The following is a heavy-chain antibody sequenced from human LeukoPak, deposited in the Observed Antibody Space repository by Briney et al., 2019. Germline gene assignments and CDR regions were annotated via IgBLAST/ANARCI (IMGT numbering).Heavy chain of an antibody. CDR3: ATDHSMANTAWWFDP. Sequence: EASVTVSCKASGYTITNNYMHWVRQAPGQGLEWTGVINPSGTGTSYAQKFQGRITMSRDTSTSTVYMELSSLRSEDTAFYYCATDHSMANTAWWFDPWGQGTLVTVSS. J-gene: IGHJ5*02. CDR1: GYTITNNY. CDR2: INPSGTGT. D-gene: IGHD5-24*01. V-gene: IGHV1-46*01.